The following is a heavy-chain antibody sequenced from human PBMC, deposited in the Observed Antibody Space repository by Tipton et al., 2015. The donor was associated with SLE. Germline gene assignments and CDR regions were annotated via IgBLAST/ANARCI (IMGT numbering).Heavy chain of an antibody. D-gene: IGHD1-26*01. CDR1: GFTFSRYS. Sequence: SLRLSCAASGFTFSRYSMNWVRQAPGKGLEWVSSISSSSSHIFYADSVKGRFTISRDNAKNSVYLEMNNLRAEDTAVYYCARFEIVGVDWGQGTLVTVSS. CDR2: ISSSSSHI. CDR3: ARFEIVGVD. V-gene: IGHV3-21*01. J-gene: IGHJ4*02.